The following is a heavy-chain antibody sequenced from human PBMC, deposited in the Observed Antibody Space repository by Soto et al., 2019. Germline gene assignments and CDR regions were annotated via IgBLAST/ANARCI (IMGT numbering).Heavy chain of an antibody. J-gene: IGHJ4*02. CDR1: GGTFSSYA. D-gene: IGHD3-22*01. CDR2: IIPIFGTA. V-gene: IGHV1-69*13. Sequence: GDSVQVSCKASGGTFSSYAISWVRQAPGQGLEWMGGIIPIFGTANYAQKFQGRVTITADESTSTAYMELSSLRSEDTAVYYCAVKYYYDSIGYYLCDYWGQGTRVTLS. CDR3: AVKYYYDSIGYYLCDY.